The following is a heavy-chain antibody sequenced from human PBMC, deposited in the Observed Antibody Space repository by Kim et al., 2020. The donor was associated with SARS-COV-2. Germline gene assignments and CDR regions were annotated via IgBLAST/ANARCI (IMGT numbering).Heavy chain of an antibody. CDR1: GFTVSSNY. J-gene: IGHJ3*02. CDR3: ARDQVAVAVSGAFDI. Sequence: GGSLRLSCAASGFTVSSNYMSWVRQAPGKGLEWVSVIYSGGSTYYADSVKGRLTISRHNSKNTLYLQMNSLGAEDTAVYYCARDQVAVAVSGAFDIWGQGTMGTVSS. D-gene: IGHD6-19*01. CDR2: IYSGGST. V-gene: IGHV3-53*04.